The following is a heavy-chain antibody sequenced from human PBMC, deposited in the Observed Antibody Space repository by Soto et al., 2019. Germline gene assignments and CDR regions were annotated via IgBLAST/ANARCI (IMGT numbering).Heavy chain of an antibody. Sequence: SLRLSCAASGFTFSNAWMSWVRQAPGKGLEWVGRIKSKTDGGTTDYAAPVKGRFTISRDDSKNTLYLQMNSLKTEDTAVYYCTTPRLEDYYYYYMDVWGKGTTVTVSS. CDR2: IKSKTDGGTT. J-gene: IGHJ6*03. CDR3: TTPRLEDYYYYYMDV. D-gene: IGHD3-22*01. V-gene: IGHV3-15*01. CDR1: GFTFSNAW.